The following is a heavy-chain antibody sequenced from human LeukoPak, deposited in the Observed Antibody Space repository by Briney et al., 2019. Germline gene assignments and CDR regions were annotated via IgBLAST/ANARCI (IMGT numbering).Heavy chain of an antibody. Sequence: SETLSLTCAVYGGSFSGYYWSWIRQPPGKGLEWIGEINHSGSTNYNPSLKSRVTMSVDTSKNQFSLKVSSVTAADTAVYYCARRRRIVGATPGAFDIWGQGTMVTVS. CDR1: GGSFSGYY. J-gene: IGHJ3*02. D-gene: IGHD1-26*01. CDR2: INHSGST. V-gene: IGHV4-34*01. CDR3: ARRRRIVGATPGAFDI.